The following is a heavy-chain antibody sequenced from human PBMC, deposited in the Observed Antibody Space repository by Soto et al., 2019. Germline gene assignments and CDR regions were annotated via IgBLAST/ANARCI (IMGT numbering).Heavy chain of an antibody. Sequence: ASVEVSCKASGYTFTGYYMHWVRQAPGQGLEWMGWINPNSGGTNYAQKFQGWVTMTRDTSISTAYMELSRLRSDDTAVYYCARELYSSGSYGMDVWGQGTTVTVSS. CDR2: INPNSGGT. J-gene: IGHJ6*02. CDR1: GYTFTGYY. V-gene: IGHV1-2*04. D-gene: IGHD6-19*01. CDR3: ARELYSSGSYGMDV.